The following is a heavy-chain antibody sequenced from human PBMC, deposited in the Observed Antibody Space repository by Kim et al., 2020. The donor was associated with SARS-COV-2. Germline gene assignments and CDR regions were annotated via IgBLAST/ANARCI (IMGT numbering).Heavy chain of an antibody. CDR2: IYPGDSDT. CDR3: ARGRRWFGWPGAYYYGMDV. CDR1: GYSFTSYW. V-gene: IGHV5-51*01. D-gene: IGHD3-10*01. J-gene: IGHJ6*02. Sequence: GESLKISCKGSGYSFTSYWIGWVRQMPGKGLEWMGIIYPGDSDTRYSPSFQGQVTISADKSISTAYLQWSSLKASDTAMYYCARGRRWFGWPGAYYYGMDVWGQGTTVTVSS.